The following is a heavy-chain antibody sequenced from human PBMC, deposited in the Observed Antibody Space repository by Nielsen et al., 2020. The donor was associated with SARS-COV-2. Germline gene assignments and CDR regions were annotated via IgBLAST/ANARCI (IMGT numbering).Heavy chain of an antibody. Sequence: GGSLRLSCAASGFTFSSYAMSWVRQAPGKGLEWVSVIYSGGSSTYYADSVKGRFTISRDNSKNTLYLQMNSLRAEDTAVYYCAKPSSGYHLGDYWGQGTLVTVSS. D-gene: IGHD3-22*01. J-gene: IGHJ4*02. CDR2: IYSGGSST. V-gene: IGHV3-23*03. CDR3: AKPSSGYHLGDY. CDR1: GFTFSSYA.